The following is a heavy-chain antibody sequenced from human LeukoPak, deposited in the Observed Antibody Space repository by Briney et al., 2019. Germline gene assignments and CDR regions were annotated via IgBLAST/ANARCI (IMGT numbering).Heavy chain of an antibody. V-gene: IGHV4-38-2*02. D-gene: IGHD3-22*01. CDR2: IYHSGST. CDR1: GYSISSGYY. J-gene: IGHJ4*02. Sequence: PSETLSLTCTVSGYSISSGYYWDWIRQPPGKGLEWIGRIYHSGSTYYNPSLKSRVTISVDTSKNRFSLNLSSVTAADTAVYYCARRGNYDSSSFDYWGQGTLVTVSP. CDR3: ARRGNYDSSSFDY.